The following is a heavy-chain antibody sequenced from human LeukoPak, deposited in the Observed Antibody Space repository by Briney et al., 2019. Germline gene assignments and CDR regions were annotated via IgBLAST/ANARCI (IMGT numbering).Heavy chain of an antibody. V-gene: IGHV3-74*01. Sequence: GGSLRLSCAASGFTFSTYWMHWVRQAPGKGLVWVSRINNDGRNTIYADSVKGRFTISRDNAKNTLYLQMNSLRAEDTAVYYCTRDNITVESWGQGTLVTVSS. J-gene: IGHJ4*02. CDR1: GFTFSTYW. CDR3: TRDNITVES. D-gene: IGHD1-20*01. CDR2: INNDGRNT.